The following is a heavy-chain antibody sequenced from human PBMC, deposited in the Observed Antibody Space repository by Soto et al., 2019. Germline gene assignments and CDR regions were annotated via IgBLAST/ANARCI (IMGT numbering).Heavy chain of an antibody. Sequence: QLQLQESGPGLVKPSETLSLTCTVSGGSISSSSYYWGWIRQPPGKGLEWIGSIYYSGSTYYNPSLKSRVTISVDTSKNQFSLKLSSVTAADTAVYYCASLAVAGPSGYWGQGTLVTVSS. V-gene: IGHV4-39*01. J-gene: IGHJ4*02. CDR1: GGSISSSSYY. CDR3: ASLAVAGPSGY. D-gene: IGHD6-19*01. CDR2: IYYSGST.